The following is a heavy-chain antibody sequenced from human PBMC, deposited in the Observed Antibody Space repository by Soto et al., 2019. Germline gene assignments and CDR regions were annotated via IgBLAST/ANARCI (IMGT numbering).Heavy chain of an antibody. CDR1: GFTVSNYH. CDR2: VYADGAT. CDR3: ARSGGGLDY. J-gene: IGHJ4*02. V-gene: IGHV3-66*01. D-gene: IGHD3-10*01. Sequence: EVQLVESGGGLVQPGESLRLSCAASGFTVSNYHMTWVRQAPGKGLEWVSAVYADGATSHADSVKDRFTVSRDNSRNTLKLQMRGLGAEDTAVSYCARSGGGLDYWGQGTLVTVSS.